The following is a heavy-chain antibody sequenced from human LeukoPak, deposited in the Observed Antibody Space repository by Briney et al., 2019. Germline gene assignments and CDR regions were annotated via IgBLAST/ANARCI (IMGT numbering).Heavy chain of an antibody. CDR2: IYYSGST. CDR1: GGSISSGGYY. Sequence: SEALSLTCTVSGGSISSGGYYWSWIRQPPGKGLEWIGYIYYSGSTNYNPSLKSRVTISVDTSKNQFSLKLSSVTAADTAVYYCARGGAFDIWGQGTMVTVSS. CDR3: ARGGAFDI. J-gene: IGHJ3*02. V-gene: IGHV4-61*08.